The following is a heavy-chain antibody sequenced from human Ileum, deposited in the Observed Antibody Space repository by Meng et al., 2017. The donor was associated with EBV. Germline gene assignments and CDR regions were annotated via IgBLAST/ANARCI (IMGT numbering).Heavy chain of an antibody. CDR2: IHDTGGA. V-gene: IGHV4-4*02. CDR1: GGSISSGNY. CDR3: ARHSGYNQGY. Sequence: QVQLQESGPRLLKPSGTLSLTCAVSGGSISSGNYWSWVRQPPGKGLEWIGQIHDTGGANYNPSLQSRVTISVDKSKNQFSLNLNSVTAADTAVYYCARHSGYNQGYWGQGPLVTVYS. J-gene: IGHJ4*02. D-gene: IGHD6-25*01.